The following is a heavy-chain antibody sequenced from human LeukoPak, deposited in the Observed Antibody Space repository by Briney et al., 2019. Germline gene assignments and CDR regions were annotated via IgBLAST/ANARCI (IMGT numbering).Heavy chain of an antibody. V-gene: IGHV4-59*01. Sequence: SETLSLTCAVYGGSFSGYYWSWIRQPPGKGLEWIGYIYYSGSTNYNPSLKSRVTISVDTSKNQFSLKLSSVTAADTAVYYCARVIYDSSGYCGFDYWGQGTLVTVSS. D-gene: IGHD3-22*01. CDR3: ARVIYDSSGYCGFDY. CDR1: GGSFSGYY. CDR2: IYYSGST. J-gene: IGHJ4*02.